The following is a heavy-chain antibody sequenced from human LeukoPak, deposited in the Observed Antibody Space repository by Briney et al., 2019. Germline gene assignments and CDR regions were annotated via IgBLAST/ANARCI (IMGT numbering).Heavy chain of an antibody. CDR1: GFTFSDYY. Sequence: PGGSLRLSCAASGFTFSDYYMSWIRQAPGKGLEWVSYISSSGSTIYYADSVKGRFTISRDNAKNSLYLQMNSLRAEDTAVYYCARDLGDYYDSSGYPDAFDIWGQGTMVTVSS. V-gene: IGHV3-11*04. CDR2: ISSSGSTI. CDR3: ARDLGDYYDSSGYPDAFDI. D-gene: IGHD3-22*01. J-gene: IGHJ3*02.